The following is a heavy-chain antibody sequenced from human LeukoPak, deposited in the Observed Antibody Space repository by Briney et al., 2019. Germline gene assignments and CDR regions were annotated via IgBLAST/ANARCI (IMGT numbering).Heavy chain of an antibody. D-gene: IGHD3-3*01. J-gene: IGHJ4*02. Sequence: GGSLRLSCAASGFTFSSYSMNWVRQAPGKGLEWVSSISSRSSYIYYADSVKGRFTISRDNAKNSLYLQMNSLRAEDTAVYYCARDLSYDFWSGYFGNDYWGQGTLVTVSS. CDR2: ISSRSSYI. CDR3: ARDLSYDFWSGYFGNDY. V-gene: IGHV3-21*01. CDR1: GFTFSSYS.